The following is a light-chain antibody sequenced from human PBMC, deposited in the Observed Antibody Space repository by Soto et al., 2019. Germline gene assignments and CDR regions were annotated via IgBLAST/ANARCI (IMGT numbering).Light chain of an antibody. J-gene: IGLJ1*01. CDR1: SSDVGGYNY. CDR3: SSYTSSSTYV. Sequence: QPVLTQPASVSGSPGQSITISCTGTSSDVGGYNYVSWYQQHPGKAPKLMIYEVSNRPSGVSNRFSGSKSGNMASLTISGLQAEDEADYYCSSYTSSSTYVFGTGTKLTVL. V-gene: IGLV2-14*01. CDR2: EVS.